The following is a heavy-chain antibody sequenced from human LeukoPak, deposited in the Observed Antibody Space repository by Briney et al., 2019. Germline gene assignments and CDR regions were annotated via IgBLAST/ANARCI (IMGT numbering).Heavy chain of an antibody. CDR3: ARFSRQTYYYDSRGAGNAFYI. CDR1: GFAFDEHG. Sequence: GGSLRLSCTASGFAFDEHGMSWVRQVPGKGLEWVSGINWSGGSTGYADPLRGRFTISRDNAKNSLYLQLDSLRAEDTAGYYWARFSRQTYYYDSRGAGNAFYIWGQGTMVTVSS. V-gene: IGHV3-20*04. D-gene: IGHD3-22*01. J-gene: IGHJ3*02. CDR2: INWSGGST.